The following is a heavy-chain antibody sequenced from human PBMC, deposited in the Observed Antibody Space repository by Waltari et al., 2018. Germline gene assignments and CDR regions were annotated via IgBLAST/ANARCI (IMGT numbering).Heavy chain of an antibody. J-gene: IGHJ3*02. Sequence: QVQLQESGPGLVKPSETLSLTCTVSGGSISSYSWSWIRHPPGKGLEWIGYIYYSGSTNYNPSLKSRVTISVDTSKNQFSLKLSSVTAADTAVYYCARSVVGSSSPFAFDIWGQGTMVTVSS. CDR1: GGSISSYS. D-gene: IGHD6-13*01. CDR2: IYYSGST. CDR3: ARSVVGSSSPFAFDI. V-gene: IGHV4-59*08.